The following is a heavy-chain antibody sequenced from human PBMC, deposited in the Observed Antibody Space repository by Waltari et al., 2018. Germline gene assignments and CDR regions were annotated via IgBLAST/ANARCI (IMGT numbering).Heavy chain of an antibody. Sequence: QVQLVQSGAEVKKPGASVKVSCKASGYTFTSYDINWVRQATGQGREWMGWMNPNSGNTGDAQKFQGRVTRTRNTSISTAYMELSSLRSEDTAVYYWARGRGGSYHWDYWGQGTLVTVSS. CDR1: GYTFTSYD. CDR2: MNPNSGNT. V-gene: IGHV1-8*01. J-gene: IGHJ4*02. CDR3: ARGRGGSYHWDY. D-gene: IGHD1-26*01.